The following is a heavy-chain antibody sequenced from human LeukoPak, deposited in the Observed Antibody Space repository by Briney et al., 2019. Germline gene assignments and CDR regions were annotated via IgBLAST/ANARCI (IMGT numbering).Heavy chain of an antibody. CDR1: GYSISSGYY. CDR2: IYHSGST. CDR3: APQGGNSNFDY. Sequence: PSETLSLTCADSGYSISSGYYWGWIRHPPRKGLEWIGSIYHSGSTNYNPSLKSRVTISVDTSKNQFSLKLSSVTAADTAVYYCAPQGGNSNFDYWGQGTLVTVSS. J-gene: IGHJ4*02. D-gene: IGHD4-23*01. V-gene: IGHV4-38-2*01.